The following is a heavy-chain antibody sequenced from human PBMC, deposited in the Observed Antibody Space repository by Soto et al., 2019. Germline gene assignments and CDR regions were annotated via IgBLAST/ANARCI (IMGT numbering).Heavy chain of an antibody. CDR2: ISAHNGNT. CDR3: ARGRYGDY. D-gene: IGHD1-1*01. V-gene: IGHV1-18*01. J-gene: IGHJ4*02. Sequence: QVHLVQSGAEVKKPGASVKVSCKGSGYDFTTYGITWVRQAPGQGLEWMAWISAHNGNTDYAQKHQGRVTVTRDTSTSTAYMELRSLRSDDTAMYCCARGRYGDYWGQGALVTVSS. CDR1: GYDFTTYG.